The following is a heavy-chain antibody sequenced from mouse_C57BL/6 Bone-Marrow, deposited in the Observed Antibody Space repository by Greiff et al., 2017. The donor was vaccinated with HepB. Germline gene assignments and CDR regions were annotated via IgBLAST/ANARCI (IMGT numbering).Heavy chain of an antibody. CDR2: IYPGDGDT. Sequence: QVQLQQSGPELVKPGASVKISCKASGYAFSSSWMNWVKQRPGKGLEWIGRIYPGDGDTNYNGKFKGKATLTADKSSSTAYMQLSSLTSEDSAVYFCARGILRSLDYWGQGTTLTVSS. J-gene: IGHJ2*01. CDR3: ARGILRSLDY. D-gene: IGHD1-1*01. V-gene: IGHV1-82*01. CDR1: GYAFSSSW.